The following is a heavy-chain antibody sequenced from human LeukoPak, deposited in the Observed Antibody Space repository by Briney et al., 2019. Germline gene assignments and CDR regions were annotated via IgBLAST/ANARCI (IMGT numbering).Heavy chain of an antibody. CDR2: ISAYNGNT. V-gene: IGHV1-18*01. CDR1: GYTFTSYG. CDR3: TRDLGVDTTMIFFDY. J-gene: IGHJ4*02. D-gene: IGHD5-18*01. Sequence: ASVKVSCKASGYTFTSYGISWVRQAPGQGLEWMGWISAYNGNTNYAQKLQGRVTMTTDTSTSTAYMELRSLRSDDTAVYYCTRDLGVDTTMIFFDYWGQGSLVTVSS.